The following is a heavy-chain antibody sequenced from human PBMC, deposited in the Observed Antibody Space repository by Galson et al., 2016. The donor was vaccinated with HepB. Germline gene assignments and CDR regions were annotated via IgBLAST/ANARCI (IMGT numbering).Heavy chain of an antibody. CDR3: AKRVSSSKYFDY. CDR2: ITSGGST. V-gene: IGHV3-23*01. D-gene: IGHD2-2*01. Sequence: SLRLSCAASGFTFSSYAMTWVRQAPGKGLEWVSVITSGGSTYYAASVKGRFTISRDNSKNTLYVQMNNLGAEDTAVYYCAKRVSSSKYFDYWGQGTLVTVSS. CDR1: GFTFSSYA. J-gene: IGHJ4*02.